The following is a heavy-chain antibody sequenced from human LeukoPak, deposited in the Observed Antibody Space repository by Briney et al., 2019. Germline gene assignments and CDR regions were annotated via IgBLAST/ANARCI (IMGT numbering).Heavy chain of an antibody. Sequence: GGSLRLSCAASGFTFSSYGMHWVRQAPGKGLEWVAVISYDGSNKYYADSVKGRFTISRDNSKNTLYLQMNSLRAEDTAVYYCAKDRLTMIVVVTPYFDYWGQGTLVIVSS. CDR1: GFTFSSYG. V-gene: IGHV3-30*18. D-gene: IGHD3-22*01. CDR2: ISYDGSNK. CDR3: AKDRLTMIVVVTPYFDY. J-gene: IGHJ4*02.